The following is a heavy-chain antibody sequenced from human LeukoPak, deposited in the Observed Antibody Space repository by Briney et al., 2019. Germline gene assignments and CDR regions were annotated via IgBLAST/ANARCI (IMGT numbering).Heavy chain of an antibody. CDR1: GGTFSSYA. Sequence: ASVKVSCKASGGTFSSYAISWVRQAPGQGLEWMGRIIPILGIANYAQKFQGRVTITADKSTSTAYMELSSLRSEDTAVYYCARERGKMATINFDYWGQEPWSPSPQ. CDR2: IIPILGIA. J-gene: IGHJ4*01. V-gene: IGHV1-69*04. CDR3: ARERGKMATINFDY. D-gene: IGHD5-24*01.